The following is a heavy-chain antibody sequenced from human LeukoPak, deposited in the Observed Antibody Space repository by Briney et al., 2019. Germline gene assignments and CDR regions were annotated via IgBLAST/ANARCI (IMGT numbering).Heavy chain of an antibody. J-gene: IGHJ4*02. Sequence: ASVKVSCKASGYTFTGYYMHWVRQAPGQGLEWMGWINPNSGGTNYAQKFQGRVTMTRDTSISTAYMELSRLRSDDTAVYYCARGRPISSRRVNDSSGYLDYWGQGTLVTVSS. D-gene: IGHD3-22*01. CDR1: GYTFTGYY. V-gene: IGHV1-2*02. CDR3: ARGRPISSRRVNDSSGYLDY. CDR2: INPNSGGT.